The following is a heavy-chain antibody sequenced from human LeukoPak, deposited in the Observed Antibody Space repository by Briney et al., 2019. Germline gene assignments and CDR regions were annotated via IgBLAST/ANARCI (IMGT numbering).Heavy chain of an antibody. CDR2: IYHSGST. D-gene: IGHD3-22*01. CDR1: GGSISSRSYY. V-gene: IGHV4-39*07. J-gene: IGHJ3*02. Sequence: SETLSLTCTVSGGSISSRSYYWGWIRQPPGKGLEWIGSIYHSGSTYYNPSLKSRVTISVDTSKNQFSLKLSSVTAADTAVYYCARGRGYYDSSGYTIDAFDIWGQGTMVTVSS. CDR3: ARGRGYYDSSGYTIDAFDI.